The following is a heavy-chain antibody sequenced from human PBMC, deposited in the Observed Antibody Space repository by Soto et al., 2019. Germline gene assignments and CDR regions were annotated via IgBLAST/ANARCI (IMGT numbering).Heavy chain of an antibody. CDR1: GFTLRSYS. D-gene: IGHD4-17*01. J-gene: IGHJ3*01. Sequence: GGSLRLSCAASGFTLRSYSMNWVRQAPGKGLEWVSYMSSSSGTIYYADSVKGRFTISRDNAKNSLYLEMNSLRAEDTAVYSCATDYGDNGGGAFDLWGQGTMVTVSS. CDR2: MSSSSGTI. V-gene: IGHV3-48*01. CDR3: ATDYGDNGGGAFDL.